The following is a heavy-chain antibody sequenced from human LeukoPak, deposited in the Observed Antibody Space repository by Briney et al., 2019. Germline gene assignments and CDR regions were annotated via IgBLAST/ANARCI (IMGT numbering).Heavy chain of an antibody. J-gene: IGHJ4*02. Sequence: GGSLRLSCAASGFTVSSNYMSWVHQAPGKGLEWVSVIYSGGSTYYADSVKGRFTISRDNSKNTLYLQMNSLRAEDTAVYYCARGAWDTAMAPFDYWGQGTLVTVSS. D-gene: IGHD5-18*01. CDR3: ARGAWDTAMAPFDY. V-gene: IGHV3-66*01. CDR1: GFTVSSNY. CDR2: IYSGGST.